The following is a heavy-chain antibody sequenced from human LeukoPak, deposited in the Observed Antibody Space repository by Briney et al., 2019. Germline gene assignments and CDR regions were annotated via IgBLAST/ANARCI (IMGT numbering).Heavy chain of an antibody. D-gene: IGHD3-22*01. J-gene: IGHJ6*02. CDR1: GGSISSGGYS. CDR2: IYHSGST. Sequence: SETLSLTCAVSGGSISSGGYSWSWIRQPPGKGLEWIGYIYHSGSTYYNPSLKSRVTISVDRSKNQFSLKLSSVTAADTAVYYCARRPDDYDSSGLYGMDVWGQGTTVTVSS. CDR3: ARRPDDYDSSGLYGMDV. V-gene: IGHV4-30-2*01.